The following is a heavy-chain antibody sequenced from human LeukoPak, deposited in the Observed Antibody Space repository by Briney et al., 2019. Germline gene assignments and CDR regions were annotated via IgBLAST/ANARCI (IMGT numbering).Heavy chain of an antibody. Sequence: PGGSLRLSCAASGFTFSTFAMIWVRQPPGKGLEWVSSIFPSGGEIHYADSVRGRFTISRDNSKNTLYLQMNSLRAEDTAVYYCAVYYGSGSYSHPYYYMDVWGKGTTVTISS. V-gene: IGHV3-23*01. CDR3: AVYYGSGSYSHPYYYMDV. CDR1: GFTFSTFA. D-gene: IGHD3-10*01. CDR2: IFPSGGEI. J-gene: IGHJ6*03.